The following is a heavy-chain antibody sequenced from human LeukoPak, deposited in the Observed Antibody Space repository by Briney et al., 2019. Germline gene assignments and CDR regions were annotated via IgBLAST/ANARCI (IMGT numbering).Heavy chain of an antibody. CDR2: IYTGGST. V-gene: IGHV3-53*01. CDR1: GFTFSNYW. J-gene: IGHJ3*02. D-gene: IGHD3-10*01. Sequence: GGSLRLSCAASGFTFSNYWMSWVRQAPGKGLEWVSVIYTGGSTYYADSLKGRFTISRDNSKNTLYLQMNNLRGEDTAVYYCARWSGSFDGFDIWGQGTMVTASS. CDR3: ARWSGSFDGFDI.